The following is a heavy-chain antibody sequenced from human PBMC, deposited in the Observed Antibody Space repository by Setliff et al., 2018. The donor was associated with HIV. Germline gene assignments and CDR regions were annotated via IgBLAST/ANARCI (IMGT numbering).Heavy chain of an antibody. D-gene: IGHD1-7*01. CDR1: GYTFINYD. V-gene: IGHV1-8*03. Sequence: ASVKVSCKASGYTFINYDINWLRQASGQGLEWMGWVTPSSGNTGYAQKFQGRVAITADESTNTAYMELNTLRSEDTAVYYCATDLKGNYLDYFDSWGQGTLVTVSS. CDR3: ATDLKGNYLDYFDS. CDR2: VTPSSGNT. J-gene: IGHJ4*02.